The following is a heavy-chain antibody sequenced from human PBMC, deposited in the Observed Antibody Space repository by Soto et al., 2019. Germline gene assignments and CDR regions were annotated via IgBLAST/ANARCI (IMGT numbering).Heavy chain of an antibody. CDR3: ARVGFISPTCYSPPRYFYYGMDV. V-gene: IGHV3-7*01. CDR1: GFTFSNYW. D-gene: IGHD2-2*01. Sequence: GGSLRLSCAASGFTFSNYWMSWVRQAPGKGLEWVANIKEDGSEKNYVDSMKGRFSISRDNAKNSLYLQMNSLRVEDTAVYYCARVGFISPTCYSPPRYFYYGMDVGAQGTTVTVSS. CDR2: IKEDGSEK. J-gene: IGHJ6*02.